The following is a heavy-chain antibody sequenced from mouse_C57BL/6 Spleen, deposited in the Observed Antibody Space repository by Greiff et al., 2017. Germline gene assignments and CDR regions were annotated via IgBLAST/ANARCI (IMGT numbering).Heavy chain of an antibody. CDR2: IDPSDSYT. CDR3: ATNWDWFAY. J-gene: IGHJ3*01. D-gene: IGHD4-1*02. CDR1: GYTFTSYW. Sequence: VKLMESGAELVMPGASVKLSCKASGYTFTSYWMHWVKQRPGQGLEWIGEIDPSDSYTNYNQKFKGKSTLTVDKSSSTAYMQLSSLTSEDSAVYYCATNWDWFAYWGQGTLVTVSA. V-gene: IGHV1-69*01.